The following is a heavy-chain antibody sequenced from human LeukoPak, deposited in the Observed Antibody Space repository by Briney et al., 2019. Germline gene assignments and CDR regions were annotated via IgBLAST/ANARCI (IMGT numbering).Heavy chain of an antibody. CDR3: ARDYPADY. J-gene: IGHJ4*02. CDR1: GFTFSSYP. Sequence: GGSLRRSCAASGFTFSSYPIHWVRQAPGKGLDWVALISSDGSDKKYADSVKGRFTISRDNSKNTLYLQMHSLRVEDTAVYYCARDYPADYWGQGTLVTVSS. V-gene: IGHV3-30-3*01. CDR2: ISSDGSDK.